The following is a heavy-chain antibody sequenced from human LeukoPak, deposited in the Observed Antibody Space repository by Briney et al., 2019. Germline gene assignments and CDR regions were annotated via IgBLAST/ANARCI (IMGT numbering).Heavy chain of an antibody. V-gene: IGHV3-30*02. D-gene: IGHD7-27*01. J-gene: IGHJ6*03. CDR1: GFTFSSYG. CDR2: IRYDGSNK. Sequence: GGSLRLSCAASGFTFSSYGMHWVRQAPGKGLEWVAFIRYDGSNKHHADSVKGRFTISGDNSKNTLYLQMNSLRAEDTAVYYCAKRNMGNYYYYMDVWGKGTTVTVSS. CDR3: AKRNMGNYYYYMDV.